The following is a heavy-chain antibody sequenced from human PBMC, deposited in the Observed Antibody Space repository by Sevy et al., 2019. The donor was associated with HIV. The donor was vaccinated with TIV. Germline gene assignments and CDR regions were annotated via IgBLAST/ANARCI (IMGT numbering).Heavy chain of an antibody. V-gene: IGHV4-30-2*01. CDR1: GGSISSGGYS. D-gene: IGHD4-17*01. CDR3: ARSGGTTLTTDDAFDI. Sequence: SEILSLTCAVSGGSISSGGYSWSWIRQPPGKGLEWIGYIYHSGSTYYNPSLKSRVTISVDRSKNQFSLKLSSVTAADTAVYYCARSGGTTLTTDDAFDIWGQGTMVTVSS. CDR2: IYHSGST. J-gene: IGHJ3*02.